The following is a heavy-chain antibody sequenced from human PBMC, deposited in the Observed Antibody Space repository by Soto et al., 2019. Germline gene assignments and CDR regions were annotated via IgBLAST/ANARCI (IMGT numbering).Heavy chain of an antibody. CDR3: ARDSLSYSSGWPN. CDR1: GGTFSSYT. J-gene: IGHJ4*02. V-gene: IGHV1-69*04. CDR2: IIPILGIA. Sequence: ASVKVSCKASGGTFSSYTISWVRQAPGQGLEWMGRIIPILGIANYAQKFQGRVTITADKSTSTAYMELSSLRSEDTAVYCCARDSLSYSSGWPNWGQGTLVTVSS. D-gene: IGHD6-19*01.